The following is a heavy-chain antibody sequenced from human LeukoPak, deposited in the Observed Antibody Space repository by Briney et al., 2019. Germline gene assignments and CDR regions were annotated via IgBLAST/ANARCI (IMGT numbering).Heavy chain of an antibody. CDR2: IKSNTDGGTT. CDR1: GLTFTKAW. CDR3: TTNPYDRSGYHI. V-gene: IGHV3-15*01. D-gene: IGHD3-22*01. J-gene: IGHJ3*02. Sequence: PGGSLRLSCVASGLTFTKAWMTWVRQAPGEGLEWVGRIKSNTDGGTTDYAAPVKGRFTISRDDSKNTLYLQMNSLKTGDTAVYYCTTNPYDRSGYHIWGQGTMVTVSS.